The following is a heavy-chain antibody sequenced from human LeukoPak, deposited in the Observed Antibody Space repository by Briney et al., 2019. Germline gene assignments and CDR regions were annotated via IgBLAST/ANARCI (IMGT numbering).Heavy chain of an antibody. CDR2: IYYSGST. D-gene: IGHD2-15*01. J-gene: IGHJ3*02. V-gene: IGHV4-59*12. CDR3: ARDGAKYCSGGSCYPVGAFDI. Sequence: PSETLSLTCTVSGGSISSYYWSWIRQPPGKGLEWIGYIYYSGSTYYNPSLKSRVTISVDTSKNQFSLKLSSVTAADTAVYYCARDGAKYCSGGSCYPVGAFDIWGQGTMVTVSS. CDR1: GGSISSYY.